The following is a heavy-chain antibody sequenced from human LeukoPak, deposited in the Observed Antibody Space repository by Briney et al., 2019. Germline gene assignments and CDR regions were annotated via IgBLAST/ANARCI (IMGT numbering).Heavy chain of an antibody. CDR1: GGSFSGYY. CDR2: INHSGST. CDR3: AANGYYTIEY. Sequence: SETLSLTCAVYGGSFSGYYWSWIRQPPGKGLEWIGEINHSGSTNYNPSLKSRVTISVDTSKNQFSLKLSSVTAADSAVYYCAANGYYTIEYWGQGTLVTVSS. D-gene: IGHD1-26*01. J-gene: IGHJ4*02. V-gene: IGHV4-34*01.